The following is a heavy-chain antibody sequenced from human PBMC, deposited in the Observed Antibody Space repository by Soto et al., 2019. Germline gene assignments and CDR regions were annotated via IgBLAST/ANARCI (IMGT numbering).Heavy chain of an antibody. D-gene: IGHD6-13*01. CDR1: GYTFTGYY. CDR3: ARDISRRDGSSWSYYYYYGMDV. V-gene: IGHV1-2*02. J-gene: IGHJ6*02. CDR2: INPNSGGT. Sequence: ASVKVSCKASGYTFTGYYMHWVRQAPGQGLEWMGWINPNSGGTNYAQKFQGRVTMTRDTSISTAYMELSRLRSDDTAVYYCARDISRRDGSSWSYYYYYGMDVWGQGTTATVS.